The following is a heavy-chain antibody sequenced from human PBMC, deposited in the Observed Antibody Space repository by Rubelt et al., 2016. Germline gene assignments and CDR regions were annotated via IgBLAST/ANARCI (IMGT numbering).Heavy chain of an antibody. J-gene: IGHJ4*02. V-gene: IGHV3-30*18. CDR2: ISYDGSNK. Sequence: EWVAVISYDGSNKYYADSVKGRFTISRDNSKNTLYLQMNSLRAEDTAVYYCAKRGAIVGATGFDYWGQGTLVTVSS. D-gene: IGHD1-26*01. CDR3: AKRGAIVGATGFDY.